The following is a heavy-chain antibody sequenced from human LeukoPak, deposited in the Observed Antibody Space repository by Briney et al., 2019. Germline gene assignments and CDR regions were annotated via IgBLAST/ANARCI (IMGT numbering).Heavy chain of an antibody. J-gene: IGHJ3*02. CDR1: GFTFDDYA. V-gene: IGHV3-9*03. CDR3: AKDRGSHLMIYGGAFDM. CDR2: LNWNSGSI. D-gene: IGHD3-16*01. Sequence: GRSLRLSCAASGFTFDDYAMHWVRQVPGKGLEWVSGLNWNSGSIGYADSVKGRFTVSRDNAKNSLYLQMNSLRAEDMALYYCAKDRGSHLMIYGGAFDMWGQGTMVTVSS.